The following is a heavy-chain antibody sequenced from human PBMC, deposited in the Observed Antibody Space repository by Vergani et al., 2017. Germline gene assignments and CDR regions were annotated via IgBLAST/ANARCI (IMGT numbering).Heavy chain of an antibody. CDR3: AKYLRDSTDGLPDS. CDR1: GYTFSNFG. V-gene: IGHV3-30*02. Sequence: AQLVESGGGVVQPGKSLRLSCAASGYTFSNFGMHWIRQAPGKGLEWLAYIGKDGINTRYRDAVKGRFTVSRDNSKDILYLQMDSLRSEDTALYYCAKYLRDSTDGLPDSWGPGTLVIVSS. D-gene: IGHD2-21*02. CDR2: IGKDGINT. J-gene: IGHJ4*02.